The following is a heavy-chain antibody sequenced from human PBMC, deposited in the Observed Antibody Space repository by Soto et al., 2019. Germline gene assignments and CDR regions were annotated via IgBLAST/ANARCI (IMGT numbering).Heavy chain of an antibody. J-gene: IGHJ6*02. CDR2: IMPVFRRP. Sequence: SVKVSCKASGGTFRTSAISWVRQAPGQGLEWVGGIMPVFRRPKYAQNFQGRVTISADESTSTAYMELSSLRSDDTAVYYCARDKDRPQLGGNYYYILDVWGQGTAVTVSS. D-gene: IGHD3-3*02. CDR3: ARDKDRPQLGGNYYYILDV. CDR1: GGTFRTSA. V-gene: IGHV1-69*13.